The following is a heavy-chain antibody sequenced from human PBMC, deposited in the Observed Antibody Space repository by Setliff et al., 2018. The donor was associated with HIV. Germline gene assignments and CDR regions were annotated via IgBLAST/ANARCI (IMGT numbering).Heavy chain of an antibody. Sequence: SVKVSCKTTGGTFNIFSITWVRQAPGQGLEWMGGIIPVFGPPNYAKKFQFRLTISVDTPKNEFSLKLSSMTAADTAVYYGARDSRTGYFDSWGQGTLVTVSS. CDR3: ARDSRTGYFDS. CDR2: IIPVFGPP. D-gene: IGHD2-2*01. CDR1: GGTFNIFS. V-gene: IGHV1-69*06. J-gene: IGHJ4*02.